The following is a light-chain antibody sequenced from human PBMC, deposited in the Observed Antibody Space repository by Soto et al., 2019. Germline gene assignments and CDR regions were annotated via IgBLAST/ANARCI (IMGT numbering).Light chain of an antibody. V-gene: IGKV4-1*01. CDR3: QQYYTPPPT. Sequence: DIVMTQSPDSLAVSLGERATINCKSSQSVLFRPNKKNYLAWYLQKPGQPPKMFIYWASTRESGVPDRFSGSGSETDFSLTISSLQAEDVAVYYCQQYYTPPPTFGQGTKLEIK. CDR2: WAS. CDR1: QSVLFRPNKKNY. J-gene: IGKJ2*01.